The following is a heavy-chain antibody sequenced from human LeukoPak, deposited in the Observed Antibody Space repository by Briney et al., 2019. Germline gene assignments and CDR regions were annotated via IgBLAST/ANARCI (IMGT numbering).Heavy chain of an antibody. D-gene: IGHD2-21*02. V-gene: IGHV3-7*01. CDR1: EFIFSNYW. CDR2: IRDDGGHK. J-gene: IGHJ4*02. Sequence: GGSLRLSCIASEFIFSNYWMTWVRQSPGRGLEWVASIRDDGGHKGYIDSVKGRFSVSRDNPRNSLYLQMNRLTAEDTAVYYCARPGETAPYFDYWGQGTLVTVSS. CDR3: ARPGETAPYFDY.